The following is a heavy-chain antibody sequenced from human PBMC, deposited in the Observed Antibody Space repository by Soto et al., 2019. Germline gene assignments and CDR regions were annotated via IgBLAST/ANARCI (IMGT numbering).Heavy chain of an antibody. J-gene: IGHJ4*02. Sequence: QITLKESGPTLVKHTQTLTLTCTFSGFSLSTSGVGVGWIRQPPGKALEWLALIYWDDDKRYSPSLKSRLTITKDTSKNQVVLTMTNMDPVDTATYYCAHLDTAMVMAGYFDYWGQGTLVTVSS. CDR3: AHLDTAMVMAGYFDY. CDR1: GFSLSTSGVG. CDR2: IYWDDDK. D-gene: IGHD5-18*01. V-gene: IGHV2-5*02.